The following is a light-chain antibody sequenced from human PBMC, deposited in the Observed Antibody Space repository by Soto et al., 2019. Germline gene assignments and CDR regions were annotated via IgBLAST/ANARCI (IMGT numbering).Light chain of an antibody. CDR2: GAS. J-gene: IGKJ1*01. Sequence: EIVLTQSPGTLSLSPGERATLSCRASQSVSSSYLAWYQQKPGQAPRLLIYGASSRATGIPDRFSGSGSGTDFTLTISRLDSEDFAVYYCHQYGGSPQTLGQGTKVEIK. V-gene: IGKV3-20*01. CDR1: QSVSSSY. CDR3: HQYGGSPQT.